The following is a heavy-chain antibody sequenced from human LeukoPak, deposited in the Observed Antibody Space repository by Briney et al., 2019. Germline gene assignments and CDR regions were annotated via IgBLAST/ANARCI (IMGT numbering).Heavy chain of an antibody. D-gene: IGHD5-12*01. V-gene: IGHV3-74*01. Sequence: TGGSLRLSCAASGFTFSNYWMHWVRQAPGKGLVWVSRITGDGSTTNYADSVKGRFTISRDNAKNTLYLQMNSLRAEDTAVYYCTRDWRNLGYDYWGQGTLVTVSS. CDR1: GFTFSNYW. CDR2: ITGDGSTT. CDR3: TRDWRNLGYDY. J-gene: IGHJ4*02.